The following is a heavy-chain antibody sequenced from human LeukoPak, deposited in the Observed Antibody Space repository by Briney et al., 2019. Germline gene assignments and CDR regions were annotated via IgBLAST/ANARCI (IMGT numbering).Heavy chain of an antibody. D-gene: IGHD6-13*01. CDR3: TTENSSPQTVDY. J-gene: IGHJ4*02. CDR2: IKSKTDGGTT. Sequence: GGSLRLSCAASGFTFSNAWMSWVRQAPWKGLEWVGRIKSKTDGGTTDYAAPVKGRFTISRDDSKNTLYLQMNSLKTEDTAVYYCTTENSSPQTVDYWGQGTLVTVSS. V-gene: IGHV3-15*01. CDR1: GFTFSNAW.